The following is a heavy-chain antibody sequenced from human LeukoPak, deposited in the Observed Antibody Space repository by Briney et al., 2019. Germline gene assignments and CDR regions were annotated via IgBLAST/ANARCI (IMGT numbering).Heavy chain of an antibody. D-gene: IGHD3-10*01. CDR3: ARGGELWFGPLQAYYYYGMDV. J-gene: IGHJ6*02. CDR1: GGSISSGGYY. Sequence: KSSQTLSLTCTVSGGSISSGGYYWSWIRQHPGKGLEWIGYIYYSGSTYYNPSLKSRVTISVDTSKNQFSLKLSSVTAADTAVYYCARGGELWFGPLQAYYYYGMDVWGQGTTVTVSS. V-gene: IGHV4-31*03. CDR2: IYYSGST.